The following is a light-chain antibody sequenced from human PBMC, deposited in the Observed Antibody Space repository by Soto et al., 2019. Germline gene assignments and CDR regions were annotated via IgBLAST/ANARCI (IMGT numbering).Light chain of an antibody. V-gene: IGKV3-15*01. CDR1: QTVGSN. Sequence: EIVMTQSPATLSVSPEERANLSCRDSQTVGSNLALYQQKPGQAPRLVMHVASTRAVGIPARFSGSGSGTEFTLTSCSLQSEDFALYFFQLYHDLPRVTFGQGTKVVIK. CDR2: VAS. CDR3: QLYHDLPRVT. J-gene: IGKJ1*01.